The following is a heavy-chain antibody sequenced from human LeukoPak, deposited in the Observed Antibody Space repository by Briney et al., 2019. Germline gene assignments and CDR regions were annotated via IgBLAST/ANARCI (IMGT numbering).Heavy chain of an antibody. CDR2: IRSKAYGGTT. CDR3: TRVVGVYRIGAFDI. CDR1: GFTFSSYS. Sequence: GGSLRLSCAASGFTFSSYSMNWVRQAPGKGLEWVGFIRSKAYGGTTEYAASVKGRFTISRDDSKSIAYLQMNSLKTEDTAVYYCTRVVGVYRIGAFDIWGQGTMVTVSS. J-gene: IGHJ3*02. D-gene: IGHD1-26*01. V-gene: IGHV3-49*04.